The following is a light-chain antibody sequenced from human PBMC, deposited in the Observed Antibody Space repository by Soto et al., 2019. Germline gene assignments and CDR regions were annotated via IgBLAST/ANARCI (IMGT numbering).Light chain of an antibody. J-gene: IGLJ1*01. V-gene: IGLV2-14*01. CDR3: SSYTRSSTYV. CDR1: SSDVGGYNY. CDR2: EVS. Sequence: QSALTQPASVSGAPGQSITISCTGTSSDVGGYNYVSWYQQYPGKAPKLMIYEVSNRPPGVSNRFYGSKSGNTASLTIAGLQAEDEADYYCSSYTRSSTYVFGTGSKLTVL.